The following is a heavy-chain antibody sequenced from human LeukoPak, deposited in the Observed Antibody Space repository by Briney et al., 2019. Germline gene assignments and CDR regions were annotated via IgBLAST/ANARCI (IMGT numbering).Heavy chain of an antibody. D-gene: IGHD3-3*01. Sequence: SETLSLTCAVYGGSFSGYYWSWIRQPPGKGLEWIGEINHSGSTNYNPSLKSRVTISVDTSKNQFSLKLSSVTAADTAVYYCARDMGRYDFWSGYPYYFDYWGQGTLVTVSS. J-gene: IGHJ4*02. CDR2: INHSGST. CDR1: GGSFSGYY. CDR3: ARDMGRYDFWSGYPYYFDY. V-gene: IGHV4-34*01.